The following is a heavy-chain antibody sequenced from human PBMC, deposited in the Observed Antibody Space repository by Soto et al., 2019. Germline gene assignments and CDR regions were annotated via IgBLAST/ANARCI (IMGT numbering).Heavy chain of an antibody. CDR1: GGTFSSYA. CDR3: ARSVRGDYYDSSGYYNYYYYYGMDV. J-gene: IGHJ6*02. V-gene: IGHV1-69*13. CDR2: IIPIFGTA. Sequence: SVKVSCKASGGTFSSYAISWVRQAPGQGLEWMGGIIPIFGTANYAQKFQGRVTITADESTSTAYMELSSLRSEDTAVYYCARSVRGDYYDSSGYYNYYYYYGMDVWGQGTTVTVSS. D-gene: IGHD3-22*01.